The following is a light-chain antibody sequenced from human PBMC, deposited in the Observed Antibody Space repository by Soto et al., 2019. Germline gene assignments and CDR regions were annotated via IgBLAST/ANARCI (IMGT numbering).Light chain of an antibody. J-gene: IGKJ1*01. CDR3: QQYSSLPRT. CDR1: QSVSSNS. CDR2: GAS. Sequence: EIVLTQSPGTLSLSPGERATLSCRASQSVSSNSLAWYRQKPGQAPRLLIYGASNRANGIPDRFSGSGSGTDFTLTINRLEPEDVAVYYCQQYSSLPRTFGQGTKVEIK. V-gene: IGKV3-20*01.